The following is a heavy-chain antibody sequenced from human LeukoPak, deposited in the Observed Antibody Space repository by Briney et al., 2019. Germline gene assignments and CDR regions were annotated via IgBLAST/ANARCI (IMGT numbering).Heavy chain of an antibody. V-gene: IGHV4-59*01. CDR1: GGSISTYY. Sequence: SETLSLTCTVSGGSISTYYWSWIRQPPGKGLEWLGYIYYSGSINYNPPLKSRVTISVDTSKNQFSLKLSSVTAADTAVYYCARALYNRFFDYWGQGTLVTVSS. D-gene: IGHD1-1*01. CDR3: ARALYNRFFDY. CDR2: IYYSGSI. J-gene: IGHJ4*02.